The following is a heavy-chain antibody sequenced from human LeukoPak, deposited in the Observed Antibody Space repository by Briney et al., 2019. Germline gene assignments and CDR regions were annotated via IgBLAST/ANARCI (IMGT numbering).Heavy chain of an antibody. Sequence: TSETLSLTCAVYGGSFSGYYWSWIRQPPGKGLEWIGEINHSGSTNYNPSLKSRVTISVDTSKNQFSLKLSSVTAADTAVYYCARGQGLDGDYGWFDPWGQGTLVTVSS. CDR2: INHSGST. CDR3: ARGQGLDGDYGWFDP. V-gene: IGHV4-34*01. CDR1: GGSFSGYY. J-gene: IGHJ5*02. D-gene: IGHD4-17*01.